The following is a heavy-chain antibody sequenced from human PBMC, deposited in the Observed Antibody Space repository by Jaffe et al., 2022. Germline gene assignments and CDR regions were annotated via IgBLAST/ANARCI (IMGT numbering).Heavy chain of an antibody. CDR1: GFTFSSYA. CDR2: ISGSGGST. J-gene: IGHJ4*02. Sequence: EVQLLESGGGLVQPGGSLRLSCAASGFTFSSYAMSWVRQAPGKGLEWVSAISGSGGSTYYADSVKGRFTISRDNSKNTLYLQMNSLRAEDTAVYYCAKDLLTFWDFWSGYYTQGFDYWGQGTLVTVSS. V-gene: IGHV3-23*01. D-gene: IGHD3-3*01. CDR3: AKDLLTFWDFWSGYYTQGFDY.